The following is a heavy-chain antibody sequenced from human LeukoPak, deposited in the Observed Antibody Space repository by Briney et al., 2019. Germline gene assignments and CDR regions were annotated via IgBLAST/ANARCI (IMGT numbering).Heavy chain of an antibody. Sequence: GALRLSCEASGLIFSSYAMNWVRQVPGKGLEWVAVISGSGDSTYYADSVKGRFTISRDNPKNTLFLQMNSVRAEDTALYYCAKDPLRGSLRGPVWFDPWGQGTLVTVSS. D-gene: IGHD3-10*01. CDR2: ISGSGDST. V-gene: IGHV3-23*01. CDR3: AKDPLRGSLRGPVWFDP. CDR1: GLIFSSYA. J-gene: IGHJ5*02.